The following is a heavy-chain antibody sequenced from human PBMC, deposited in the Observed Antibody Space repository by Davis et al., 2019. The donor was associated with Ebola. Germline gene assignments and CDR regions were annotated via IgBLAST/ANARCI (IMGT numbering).Heavy chain of an antibody. V-gene: IGHV1-8*01. Sequence: ASVKVSCKASGYTFTRYDIIWVRQATGQGLEWMGWMNPNSGNTGYAQKFQGRVTMTRNTSISTAYMELSSLRSEDTAVYCCARESSSGWYFDYWGQGTLVTVSS. J-gene: IGHJ4*02. CDR2: MNPNSGNT. D-gene: IGHD6-19*01. CDR1: GYTFTRYD. CDR3: ARESSSGWYFDY.